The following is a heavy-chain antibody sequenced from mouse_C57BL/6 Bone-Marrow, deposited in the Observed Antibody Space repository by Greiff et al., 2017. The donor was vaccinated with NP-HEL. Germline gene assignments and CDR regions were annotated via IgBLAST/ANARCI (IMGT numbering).Heavy chain of an antibody. CDR3: ARSYYSNYVVLGYAMDY. D-gene: IGHD2-5*01. V-gene: IGHV1-20*01. CDR2: INPYNGDT. CDR1: GYSFTGYF. J-gene: IGHJ4*01. Sequence: EVQLQQSGPELVKPGDSVKISCKASGYSFTGYFMNWVMQSHGKSLEWIGRINPYNGDTFYNQKFKGKATLTVDKSSSTAHMELRSLTSEDSAVYYCARSYYSNYVVLGYAMDYWGQGTSVTVSS.